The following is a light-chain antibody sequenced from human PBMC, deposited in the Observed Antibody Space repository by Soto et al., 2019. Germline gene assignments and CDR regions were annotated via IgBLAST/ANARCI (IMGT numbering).Light chain of an antibody. Sequence: EIVLTQSPATLSLSPGERATLSCRASQSVSSYLAWYQQKPGQAPRLLIYDASNRATGIPARFSGSGSGTDFTLTISSLEPEDVAVYYCQQRSNWPPYMYTFGQGTKLEIK. V-gene: IGKV3-11*01. CDR2: DAS. J-gene: IGKJ2*01. CDR3: QQRSNWPPYMYT. CDR1: QSVSSY.